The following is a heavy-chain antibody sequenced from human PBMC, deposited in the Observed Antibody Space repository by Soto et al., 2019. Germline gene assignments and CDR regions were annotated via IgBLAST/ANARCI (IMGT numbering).Heavy chain of an antibody. J-gene: IGHJ4*02. V-gene: IGHV3-48*02. CDR1: GFTFSSYS. Sequence: EVQLVESGGKLVQPGGSLRLSCAASGFTFSSYSMDWVRQVPGKGLEWVSYISSSSSTIYYADSVKGRFTISRDNARNSLYLHMNRLRDEDTAVYYCARETYYCGRNDYILYYFDYWGQGTLVTVSS. CDR3: ARETYYCGRNDYILYYFDY. CDR2: ISSSSSTI. D-gene: IGHD3-22*01.